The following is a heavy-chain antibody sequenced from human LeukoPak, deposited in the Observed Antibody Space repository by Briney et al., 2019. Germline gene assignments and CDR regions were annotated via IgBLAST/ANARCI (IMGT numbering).Heavy chain of an antibody. J-gene: IGHJ4*02. Sequence: PGGSLRLSCAASGFTFSTYIMNWVRQAPGKGLEWVSSISSSSSYIYYADSVKGRFTISRDNAKNSLYLQMNSLRAEDTAVYYCARVYKGAYSYGTNDYWGQGTLVTVSS. V-gene: IGHV3-21*01. D-gene: IGHD5-18*01. CDR1: GFTFSTYI. CDR3: ARVYKGAYSYGTNDY. CDR2: ISSSSSYI.